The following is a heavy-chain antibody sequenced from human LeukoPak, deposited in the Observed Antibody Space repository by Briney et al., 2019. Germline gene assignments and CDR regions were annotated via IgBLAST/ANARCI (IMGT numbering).Heavy chain of an antibody. J-gene: IGHJ6*02. CDR1: GGSVSSGRYY. Sequence: SETLSLTCIVSGGSVSSGRYYWSWIRQPPGKGLEWIGYIYNSVRTNYNPSLKSRVTISVDTSKNQLSLKLSSATAADTAVYFCVRDLVATIDHYYYGMDVWGQGTTVTVSS. CDR3: VRDLVATIDHYYYGMDV. CDR2: IYNSVRT. D-gene: IGHD5-12*01. V-gene: IGHV4-61*01.